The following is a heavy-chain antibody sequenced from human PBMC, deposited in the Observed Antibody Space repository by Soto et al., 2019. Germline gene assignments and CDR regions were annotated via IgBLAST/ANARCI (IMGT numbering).Heavy chain of an antibody. D-gene: IGHD2-21*02. Sequence: QVQLVQSGAEVKKPGSSVTVSCKASGASFYSYTINWVRQAPGQGLEWMGGIVPVFGTPTYSQKFQGRVTITADEPTSTAYMELSSLRPEDTAVYYCARDRWVTARMPGASGDWGQGTLVTVSS. CDR3: ARDRWVTARMPGASGD. V-gene: IGHV1-69*01. CDR1: GASFYSYT. J-gene: IGHJ4*02. CDR2: IVPVFGTP.